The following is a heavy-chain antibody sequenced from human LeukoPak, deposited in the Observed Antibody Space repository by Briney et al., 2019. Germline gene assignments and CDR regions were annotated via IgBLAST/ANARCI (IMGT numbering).Heavy chain of an antibody. CDR3: ASRRLGFWSGYYGY. Sequence: SETLSLTCAVYVGSFSGYYWSWIRQTPGKGLEWIGEINHSGSTNYNPSLKSRVTISVDTSKNQFSLKLSSVTAADTAVYYCASRRLGFWSGYYGYWGQGTLVTVSS. CDR1: VGSFSGYY. J-gene: IGHJ4*02. D-gene: IGHD3-3*01. CDR2: INHSGST. V-gene: IGHV4-34*01.